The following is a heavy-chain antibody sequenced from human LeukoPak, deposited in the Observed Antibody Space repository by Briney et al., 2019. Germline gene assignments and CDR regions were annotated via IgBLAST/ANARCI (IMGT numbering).Heavy chain of an antibody. D-gene: IGHD4-17*01. CDR2: ISGSGGRT. CDR3: AKNHGDYVDDAFDI. CDR1: GFTFSSYA. V-gene: IGHV3-23*01. J-gene: IGHJ3*02. Sequence: GGSLRLSCAVSGFTFSSYAMSWVRQAPGKGLEWVSVISGSGGRTYYADSVKGRFTISRGNSKNTLYLQMNSLRAEDTAVYYCAKNHGDYVDDAFDIWGQGTMVTVSS.